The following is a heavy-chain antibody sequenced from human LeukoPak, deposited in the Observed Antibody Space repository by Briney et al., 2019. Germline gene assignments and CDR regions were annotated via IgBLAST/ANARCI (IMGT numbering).Heavy chain of an antibody. D-gene: IGHD3-10*01. CDR1: GYTFTGYY. CDR2: INPNSGGT. CDR3: ASLRITMVRGVIKTRDFDY. J-gene: IGHJ4*02. Sequence: GASVTVSCKASGYTFTGYYMHWVRQAPGQGLEWMGRINPNSGGTNYAQKFQGRVTMTRDTSISTAYMELSRLRSDDTAVYYCASLRITMVRGVIKTRDFDYWGQGTLVTVSS. V-gene: IGHV1-2*06.